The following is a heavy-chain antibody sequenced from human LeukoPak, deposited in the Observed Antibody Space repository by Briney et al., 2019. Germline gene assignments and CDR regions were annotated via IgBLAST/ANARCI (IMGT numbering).Heavy chain of an antibody. Sequence: GGSLRLSCAASGFTVSSNYMSWVRQAPGKGLEWVSVIYSGGSTYYADSVKGRFTISRDNSKNTLYLQMNSLRAEDTAVYYCARDSGYYGSGSERAFDIWGQGTMVTVSS. CDR1: GFTVSSNY. CDR3: ARDSGYYGSGSERAFDI. V-gene: IGHV3-53*01. D-gene: IGHD3-10*01. CDR2: IYSGGST. J-gene: IGHJ3*02.